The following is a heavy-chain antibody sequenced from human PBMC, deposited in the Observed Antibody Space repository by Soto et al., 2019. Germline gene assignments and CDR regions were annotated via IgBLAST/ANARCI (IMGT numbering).Heavy chain of an antibody. CDR2: IGYDGSNK. Sequence: LRRSCAASGFTFSSYGMHWVRQAPGKGLEGGAVIGYDGSNKYYADSVKGRFTISRDNSKNTLYRQMNSLRAEDTAVWYCARGRYSRGSFDSWGQGTLV. CDR3: ARGRYSRGSFDS. J-gene: IGHJ4*02. D-gene: IGHD6-19*01. CDR1: GFTFSSYG. V-gene: IGHV3-33*01.